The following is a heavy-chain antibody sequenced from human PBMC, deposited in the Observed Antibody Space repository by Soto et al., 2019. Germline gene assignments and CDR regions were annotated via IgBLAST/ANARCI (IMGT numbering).Heavy chain of an antibody. CDR3: ARDPHCTNGVCYIRFYGMDV. D-gene: IGHD2-8*01. Sequence: GGCLRLSCAASGFTFSSYAMHWVRQAPGKGLEWVAVISYDGSNKYYADSVKGRFTISRDNSKNTLYLQMNSLRAEDTAVYYCARDPHCTNGVCYIRFYGMDVWGQGTTVTVSS. CDR2: ISYDGSNK. CDR1: GFTFSSYA. J-gene: IGHJ6*02. V-gene: IGHV3-30-3*01.